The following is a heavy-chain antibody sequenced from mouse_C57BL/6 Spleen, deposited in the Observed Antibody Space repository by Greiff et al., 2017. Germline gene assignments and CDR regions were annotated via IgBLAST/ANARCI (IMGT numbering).Heavy chain of an antibody. CDR3: TGCRAWFAY. Sequence: QVQLQQSGAELVRPGASVTLSCKASGYTFTDYEMHWVKQTPVHGLEWIGAIDPDTGGTAYTQTFKGQAILTADKSSSTAYLELLSLTSEYSADYYCTGCRAWFAYWGQGTLVTVSA. V-gene: IGHV1-15*01. CDR2: IDPDTGGT. D-gene: IGHD3-3*01. J-gene: IGHJ3*01. CDR1: GYTFTDYE.